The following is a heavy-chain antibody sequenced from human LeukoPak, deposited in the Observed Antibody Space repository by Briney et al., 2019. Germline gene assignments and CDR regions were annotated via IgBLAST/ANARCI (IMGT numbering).Heavy chain of an antibody. Sequence: SETLSLTCTVSGGSISSSSYYWGWIRQPRGKGLERIGSIYYSGSTYYNPSLKSRVTISVDTSKNQFSLTLISVTAADTAVYYCARGTMVRGVIGAFDIWGQGTMVSVSS. V-gene: IGHV4-39*01. D-gene: IGHD3-10*01. CDR1: GGSISSSSYY. CDR3: ARGTMVRGVIGAFDI. J-gene: IGHJ3*02. CDR2: IYYSGST.